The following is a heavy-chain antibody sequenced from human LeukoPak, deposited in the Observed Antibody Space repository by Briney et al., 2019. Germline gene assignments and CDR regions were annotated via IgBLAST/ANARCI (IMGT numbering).Heavy chain of an antibody. CDR1: GGSISSGDYY. D-gene: IGHD1-26*01. Sequence: PSQTLSLTCTVSGGSISSGDYYWPWVRQHPGKGLEWIGYIYYSGSTSYNPSLKGRVTISVDTSKNQFSLKLSSVTAADTAVYYCARDRLAGSYRIDHWGQGTLVTVSS. V-gene: IGHV4-31*03. CDR2: IYYSGST. J-gene: IGHJ4*02. CDR3: ARDRLAGSYRIDH.